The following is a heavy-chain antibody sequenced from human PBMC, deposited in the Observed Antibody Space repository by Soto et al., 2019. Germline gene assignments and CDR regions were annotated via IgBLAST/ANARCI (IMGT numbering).Heavy chain of an antibody. CDR2: ISSSSSYI. V-gene: IGHV3-21*01. CDR1: GFTFSSYS. Sequence: GGSLRLSCAASGFTFSSYSMNWVRQAPGKGLEWVSSISSSSSYIYYADSVKGRFTISRDNAKNTLYLQMNSLRAEDRVVYYCARAKYYDILSGYYSPMVDYWGQGTLVTVSS. J-gene: IGHJ4*02. D-gene: IGHD3-9*01. CDR3: ARAKYYDILSGYYSPMVDY.